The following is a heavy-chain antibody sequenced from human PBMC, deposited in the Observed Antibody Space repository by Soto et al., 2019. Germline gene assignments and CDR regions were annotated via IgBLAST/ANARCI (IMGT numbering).Heavy chain of an antibody. D-gene: IGHD3-3*01. CDR2: ISFDGSNK. V-gene: IGHV3-30*18. CDR1: GFTFSSYG. CDR3: AKEFLKWEGDYYHGMDV. Sequence: QVQVVESGGGVVQPGRSLRLSCAASGFTFSSYGMHWVRQAPGKGLEWVSVISFDGSNKYYADSVKGRFTISRDNSENRLDLQMNSLRVEETAVYYCAKEFLKWEGDYYHGMDVWGQGTTVTVSS. J-gene: IGHJ6*02.